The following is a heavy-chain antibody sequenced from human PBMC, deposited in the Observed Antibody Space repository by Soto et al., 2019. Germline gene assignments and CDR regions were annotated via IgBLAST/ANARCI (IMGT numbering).Heavy chain of an antibody. D-gene: IGHD3-22*01. Sequence: SETLSLTCTVSGGSISSNFYYCSWIRQPPGKGLEWIGYIYYSGSTNYNPSLKSRVTISVDTSKNQFSLKLSSVTAADTAVYYCARTHSNYYDSSGINDYWGQGTLVTVSS. CDR1: GGSISSNFYY. CDR3: ARTHSNYYDSSGINDY. CDR2: IYYSGST. V-gene: IGHV4-61*01. J-gene: IGHJ4*02.